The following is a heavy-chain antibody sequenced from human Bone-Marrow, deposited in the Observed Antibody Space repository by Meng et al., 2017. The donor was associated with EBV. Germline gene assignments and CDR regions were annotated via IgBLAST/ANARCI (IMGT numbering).Heavy chain of an antibody. CDR1: AGPFALYA. D-gene: IGHD2-8*02. Sequence: HVRLVRPGACVTHPWPSFHLSFKCAAGPFALYAINPSRRAPGQGLDWMGAIIPLFGTTESAQTLKGRVTISADKSSMTVYMELTSLTSDDTAFYYCASPLVGSIAPVWGQGTLVTVSS. CDR2: IIPLFGTT. J-gene: IGHJ4*02. CDR3: ASPLVGSIAPV. V-gene: IGHV1-69*06.